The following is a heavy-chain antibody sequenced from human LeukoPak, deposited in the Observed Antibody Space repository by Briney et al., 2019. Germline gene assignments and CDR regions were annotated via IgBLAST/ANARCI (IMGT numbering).Heavy chain of an antibody. D-gene: IGHD3-3*01. CDR2: ISGSGGST. Sequence: GGSLRLSCAASGFTFSSYAMSWVRQAPGKGLEWVSAISGSGGSTYYADSVKGRFTISRDNSKNTLYLQMNSLRAEDTAVYYCARDSVSGYDFWSAFAFDTWGQGTMVTVSS. J-gene: IGHJ3*02. CDR1: GFTFSSYA. V-gene: IGHV3-23*01. CDR3: ARDSVSGYDFWSAFAFDT.